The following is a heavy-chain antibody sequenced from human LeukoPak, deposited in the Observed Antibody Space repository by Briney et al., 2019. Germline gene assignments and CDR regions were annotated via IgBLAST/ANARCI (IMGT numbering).Heavy chain of an antibody. V-gene: IGHV3-48*03. CDR2: ISSSGSTI. D-gene: IGHD6-19*01. CDR3: AREPQWLVRGLFDY. J-gene: IGHJ4*02. CDR1: GFTCSSYE. Sequence: GGSLSLSCAASGFTCSSYEMNWVRQAPGKGLEWVSYISSSGSTIYYADSVKGRFTISRDNAKTSLYLQMNSLRAEDTAVYYCAREPQWLVRGLFDYWGQGTLVTVSS.